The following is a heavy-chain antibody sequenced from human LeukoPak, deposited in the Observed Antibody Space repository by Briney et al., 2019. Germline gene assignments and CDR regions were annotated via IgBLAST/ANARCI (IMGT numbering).Heavy chain of an antibody. D-gene: IGHD2-2*02. CDR2: IKGSGDST. CDR3: VKGEVVPAAIYGMDV. CDR1: GFTFSSYA. J-gene: IGHJ6*02. Sequence: TGGSLRLSCAASGFTFSSYAMNWVRQAPGKGPEWVSLIKGSGDSTYYADSVRGRFTISRDNSKNTLYLQMNSLRGEDTAVYYCVKGEVVPAAIYGMDVWGQGTTVTVS. V-gene: IGHV3-23*01.